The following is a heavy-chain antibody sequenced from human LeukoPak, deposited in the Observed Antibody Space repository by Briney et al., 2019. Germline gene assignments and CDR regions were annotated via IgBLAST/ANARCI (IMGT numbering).Heavy chain of an antibody. CDR2: IKSKTDGGTT. V-gene: IGHV3-15*01. Sequence: GGSLRLSCAASVFTVSNAWMSWVRQAPGKGLEWVGRIKSKTDGGTTDYAAPVKGRFTISRDDSKNTLYLQMNSLKTEDTAVYYCTTDRIAAAGGAFDIWGQGTMVTVSS. D-gene: IGHD6-13*01. CDR3: TTDRIAAAGGAFDI. CDR1: VFTVSNAW. J-gene: IGHJ3*02.